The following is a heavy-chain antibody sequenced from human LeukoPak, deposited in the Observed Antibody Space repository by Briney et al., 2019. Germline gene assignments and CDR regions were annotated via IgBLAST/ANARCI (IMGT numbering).Heavy chain of an antibody. D-gene: IGHD2-15*01. CDR2: IIPIFGTA. CDR1: GGTFSSYA. CDR3: ARSQDIVVVVAALDY. J-gene: IGHJ4*02. V-gene: IGHV1-69*13. Sequence: GASVKVSCKASGGTFSSYAISWVRQAPGQGLEWMGGIIPIFGTANYAQKFQGRVTITADESTSTAYMELSSLRSEDTAVYYCARSQDIVVVVAALDYWGQGTLVTVSS.